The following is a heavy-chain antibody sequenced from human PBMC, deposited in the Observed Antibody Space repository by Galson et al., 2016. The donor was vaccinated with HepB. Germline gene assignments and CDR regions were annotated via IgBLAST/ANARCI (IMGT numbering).Heavy chain of an antibody. Sequence: SETLSLTCTVSGGSISNYYWTWIRQPPGKGLEWIGYMSYSGSINYNPPLQSRVTLSGDTSKNQFSLKLRSVTTADTAVYYCARGYDSSGYYYGGDAFDLWGLGTMVTVSS. D-gene: IGHD3-22*01. V-gene: IGHV4-59*01. CDR3: ARGYDSSGYYYGGDAFDL. J-gene: IGHJ3*01. CDR2: MSYSGSI. CDR1: GGSISNYY.